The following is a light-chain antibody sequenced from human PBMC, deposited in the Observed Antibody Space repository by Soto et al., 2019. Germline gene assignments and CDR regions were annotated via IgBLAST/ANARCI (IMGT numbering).Light chain of an antibody. Sequence: AIQLTQSPSSLSASVGDRVTITCRASQGISSALAWYQQKPGKAPKLLIYDASSLESGVPSRFSGSGSGTVFTFIFSSLQPEDFATYYCQQFNSYLFTFGQGTRLEIK. V-gene: IGKV1-13*02. CDR2: DAS. CDR3: QQFNSYLFT. CDR1: QGISSA. J-gene: IGKJ5*01.